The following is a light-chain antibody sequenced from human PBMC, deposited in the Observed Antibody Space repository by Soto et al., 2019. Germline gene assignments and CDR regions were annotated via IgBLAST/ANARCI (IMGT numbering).Light chain of an antibody. CDR1: SSDVGGYNY. Sequence: QSVLTQPPSASGSPGQSVAISCTGTSSDVGGYNYVSWYQQHPGKAPKLMIYAVNKRPSGVPDRFSGSKSGNTASLTVSGLQAEDEADYYCSSYAGGSNVFRTGTKLTVL. J-gene: IGLJ1*01. V-gene: IGLV2-8*01. CDR3: SSYAGGSNV. CDR2: AVN.